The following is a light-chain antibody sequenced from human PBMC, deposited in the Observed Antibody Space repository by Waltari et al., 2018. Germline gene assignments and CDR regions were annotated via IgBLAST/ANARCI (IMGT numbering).Light chain of an antibody. V-gene: IGKV1-NL1*01. CDR1: QDIRDS. J-gene: IGKJ2*01. Sequence: DIQITQSPSSLSASVGDRVTITCRASQDIRDSLAWYQHKPGTAPKFLLYGASRLESGVPSRFSGSAYGTEYTLTIGNLQPEDFATYFCQQYYSTLMYTFGQGTKLEI. CDR2: GAS. CDR3: QQYYSTLMYT.